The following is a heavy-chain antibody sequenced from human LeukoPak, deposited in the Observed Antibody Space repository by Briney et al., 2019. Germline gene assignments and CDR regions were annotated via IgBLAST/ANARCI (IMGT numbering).Heavy chain of an antibody. Sequence: GGSLRLSCAASGFTFSGYAMSWVRQAPGKGLEWVSAISGSGGSTYYADSVKGRFTISRDNSKNTLYLQMNSLRAEDTAVYYCAADVPDYGGGEFDYWGQGTLVTVSS. CDR1: GFTFSGYA. V-gene: IGHV3-23*01. J-gene: IGHJ4*02. CDR2: ISGSGGST. CDR3: AADVPDYGGGEFDY. D-gene: IGHD4-17*01.